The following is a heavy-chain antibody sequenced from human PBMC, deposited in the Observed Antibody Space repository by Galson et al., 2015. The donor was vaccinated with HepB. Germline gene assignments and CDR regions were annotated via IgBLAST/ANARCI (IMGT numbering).Heavy chain of an antibody. CDR3: ARDPHLYWYFDF. CDR2: VFYSGST. Sequence: SETLSLTCTVSGGSISSRSYYWTWIRQPPGKGLEWIGNVFYSGSTNYNPSLKSRVTMSVDTSKNQFSLKLSSVTAADTAVYYCARDPHLYWYFDFWGRGTLVTVSS. J-gene: IGHJ2*01. V-gene: IGHV4-39*07. D-gene: IGHD3-3*02. CDR1: GGSISSRSYY.